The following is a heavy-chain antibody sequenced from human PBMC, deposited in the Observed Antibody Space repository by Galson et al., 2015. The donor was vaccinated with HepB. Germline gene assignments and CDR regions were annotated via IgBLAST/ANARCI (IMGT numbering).Heavy chain of an antibody. V-gene: IGHV3-23*05. CDR1: GFIFSDFA. Sequence: SLRLSCAASGFIFSDFAMSWVRQAPGKRPQWVSGIKNTGTGTLFYADSVKGRFTISRDNIRNILYLEMRSLTVEDTAVYYCAKEMASRGLPSFDSWGQGVLVSVS. D-gene: IGHD5-24*01. J-gene: IGHJ4*02. CDR3: AKEMASRGLPSFDS. CDR2: IKNTGTGT.